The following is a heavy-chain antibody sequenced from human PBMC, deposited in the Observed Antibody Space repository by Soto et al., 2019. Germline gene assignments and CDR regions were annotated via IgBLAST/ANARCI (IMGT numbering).Heavy chain of an antibody. CDR2: INPSGGST. Sequence: AASVKVSCKASGYTFTSYYMHWVRQAPGQGLEWMGIINPSGGSTSYAQKFQGRVTMTRDTSTSTVYMELSSLRSEDTAVYYCARSRIAAAGTLYYYGMVVWGQGITVTV. V-gene: IGHV1-46*01. CDR1: GYTFTSYY. J-gene: IGHJ6*02. CDR3: ARSRIAAAGTLYYYGMVV. D-gene: IGHD6-13*01.